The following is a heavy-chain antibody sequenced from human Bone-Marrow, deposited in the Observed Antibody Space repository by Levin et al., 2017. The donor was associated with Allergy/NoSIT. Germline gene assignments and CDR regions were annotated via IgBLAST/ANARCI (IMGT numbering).Heavy chain of an antibody. J-gene: IGHJ4*02. CDR3: AASILSDFYYY. D-gene: IGHD3-3*02. CDR2: FDPEDGET. V-gene: IGHV1-24*01. CDR1: ISTFNELS. Sequence: GESLKISCKVSISTFNELSIHWVRQAPGKGLQWMGGFDPEDGETALAQDFQGRLTLTEDTATDTAYMELSSLRSEDTAVYYCAASILSDFYYYFGQGTLVTVSS.